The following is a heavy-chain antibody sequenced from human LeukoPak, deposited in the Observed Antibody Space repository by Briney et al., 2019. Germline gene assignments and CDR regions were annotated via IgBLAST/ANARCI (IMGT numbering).Heavy chain of an antibody. V-gene: IGHV3-23*01. D-gene: IGHD5-18*01. CDR3: AKDSKLRGYSYGEIY. J-gene: IGHJ4*02. Sequence: GGSLRLSCAASGFTFNTYGMSWVRQAPGKGLEWVSGISGSGGATYYADSVKGRFTISRDNSKNTLYLQMNSLRAEDTAVYYCAKDSKLRGYSYGEIYWGQGTLVTVSS. CDR2: ISGSGGAT. CDR1: GFTFNTYG.